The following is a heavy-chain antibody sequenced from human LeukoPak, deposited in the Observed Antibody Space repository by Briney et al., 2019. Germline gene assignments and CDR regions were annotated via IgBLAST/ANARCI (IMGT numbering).Heavy chain of an antibody. J-gene: IGHJ3*02. CDR2: ISTDGSNR. V-gene: IGHV3-30-3*01. CDR1: GYAFSSYA. Sequence: GGSLRLSCAASGYAFSSYAMHWVRQAPGKGPEWVAAISTDGSNRFYADSVKGRFTFSRDNSKNTLYLQMNNLRLEDTATYYCARVQSGSDAFDIWGQGRMVAVSS. CDR3: ARVQSGSDAFDI.